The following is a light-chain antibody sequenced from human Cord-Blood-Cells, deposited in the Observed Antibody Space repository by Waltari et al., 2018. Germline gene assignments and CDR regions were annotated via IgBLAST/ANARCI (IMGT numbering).Light chain of an antibody. CDR3: QQYYRTP. CDR1: QGISSY. V-gene: IGKV1D-43*01. Sequence: IRMTQSPSSLSASVGDRVTITCWASQGISSYLAWYQQKPAKAPKLFIYYASSLQSAVPSRFSGSGSGTDYTLTIISLQPLYFATYYCQQYYRTPFGGGTKVEIK. J-gene: IGKJ4*01. CDR2: YAS.